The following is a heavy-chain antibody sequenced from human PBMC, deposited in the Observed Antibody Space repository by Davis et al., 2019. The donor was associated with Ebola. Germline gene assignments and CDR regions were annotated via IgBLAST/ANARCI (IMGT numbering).Heavy chain of an antibody. CDR1: GFTFSSYG. J-gene: IGHJ6*04. Sequence: GESLKISCAASGFTFSSYGMHWVRQAPGKGLEWVAVISYDGSNKYYADSVKGRFTISRDNSKNTLYLQMNSLRAEDTAVYYCAKNLLLWFGELLYSGSWGMDVWGKGTTVTVSS. CDR3: AKNLLLWFGELLYSGSWGMDV. CDR2: ISYDGSNK. V-gene: IGHV3-30*12. D-gene: IGHD3-10*01.